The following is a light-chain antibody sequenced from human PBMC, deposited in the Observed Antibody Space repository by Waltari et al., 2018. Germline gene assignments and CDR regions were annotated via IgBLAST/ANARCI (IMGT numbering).Light chain of an antibody. V-gene: IGLV2-23*02. CDR1: SSDVGNDNF. Sequence: QSALTQPASVSGSPGQSITISCTGTSSDVGNDNFVSWYQHHPGKAPKLIIYEFIKRPSGLSSRFSGAKSGNTATLTISGLQAEDEADYYCCSYTSSSTFIFGTGTKVTVL. CDR3: CSYTSSSTFI. J-gene: IGLJ1*01. CDR2: EFI.